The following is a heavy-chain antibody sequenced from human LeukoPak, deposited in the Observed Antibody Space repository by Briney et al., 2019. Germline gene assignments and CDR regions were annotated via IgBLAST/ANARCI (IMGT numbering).Heavy chain of an antibody. CDR1: GFTFSTYW. CDR2: IKEDGSEK. V-gene: IGHV3-7*01. J-gene: IGHJ4*02. Sequence: PGGSLRLSCAASGFTFSTYWMSWVRQAPGKGLEWVANIKEDGSEKYYVDSVKVRFTISRANAKNSLYLQMNILRAEDTAVYYCTRDSHQGFYDSSGFRTPFPCWGQGSLVTVP. D-gene: IGHD3-22*01. CDR3: TRDSHQGFYDSSGFRTPFPC.